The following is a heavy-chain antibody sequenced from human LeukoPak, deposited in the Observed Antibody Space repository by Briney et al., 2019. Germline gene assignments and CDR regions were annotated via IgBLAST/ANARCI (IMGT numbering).Heavy chain of an antibody. J-gene: IGHJ4*02. V-gene: IGHV3-23*01. CDR2: ISGGGDST. CDR1: GFTFSSYA. CDR3: TYDFWSGYFFYY. Sequence: GGSLRLSCAASGFTFSSYALSWVRQAPGKGLEWVSAISGGGDSTYYADIVRGRFTISRDNSKNTLYLQMNSLRAEDTAVYYCTYDFWSGYFFYYWGQGTLVTVSS. D-gene: IGHD3-3*01.